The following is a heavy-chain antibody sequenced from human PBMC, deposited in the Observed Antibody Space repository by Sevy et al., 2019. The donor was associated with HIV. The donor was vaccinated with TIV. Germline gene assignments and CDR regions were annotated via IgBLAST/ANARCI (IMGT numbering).Heavy chain of an antibody. Sequence: GGSLRLSCAASGFTFSSYSMNWVRQAPGKGLEWVSSISSRNIYIYYVDSVKGRFTISRDNAKNPLDLQMNSLRAEDTAVYYCARGVGVVGGVIDSWGQGTLVTVSS. D-gene: IGHD3-10*01. CDR2: ISSRNIYI. V-gene: IGHV3-21*01. CDR3: ARGVGVVGGVIDS. J-gene: IGHJ4*02. CDR1: GFTFSSYS.